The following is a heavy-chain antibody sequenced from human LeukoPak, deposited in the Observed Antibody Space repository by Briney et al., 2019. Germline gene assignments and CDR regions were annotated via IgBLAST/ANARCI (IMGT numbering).Heavy chain of an antibody. D-gene: IGHD5-18*01. CDR1: GGSFSGYY. J-gene: IGHJ6*03. V-gene: IGHV4-34*01. CDR2: INHSGST. Sequence: SETLSLTCAVYGGSFSGYYWSWIRQPPGKGLEWIGEINHSGSTNYNPSLKSRVTISVDTSKNHFSLRLSSVTAADTAVYYCARGRGYSYGYGYYYYYMDVWGKGTTVTVSS. CDR3: ARGRGYSYGYGYYYYYMDV.